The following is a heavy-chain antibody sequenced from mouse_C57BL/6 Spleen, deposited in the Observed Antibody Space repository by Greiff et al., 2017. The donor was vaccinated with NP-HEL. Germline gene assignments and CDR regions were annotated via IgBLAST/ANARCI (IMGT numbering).Heavy chain of an antibody. CDR2: INPNNGGT. CDR1: GYTFTDYY. V-gene: IGHV1-26*01. D-gene: IGHD1-1*01. CDR3: ARGDYGSSSYYFDY. J-gene: IGHJ2*01. Sequence: VQLQQSGPELVKPGASVKISCKASGYTFTDYYMNWVKQSHGKSLEWIGDINPNNGGTSYNQKFKGKATLTVDKSSSTAYMELRSLTSEDSAVYYCARGDYGSSSYYFDYWGQGTTLTVSS.